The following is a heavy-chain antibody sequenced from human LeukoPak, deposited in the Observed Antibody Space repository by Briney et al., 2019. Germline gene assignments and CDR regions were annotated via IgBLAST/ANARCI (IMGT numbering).Heavy chain of an antibody. J-gene: IGHJ5*02. CDR2: ISGSGGST. V-gene: IGHV3-23*01. CDR3: ARDKAYNRFDH. D-gene: IGHD1-1*01. Sequence: PGGSLRLSCAASGFTFSSYSMNWVRQAPGKGLEWVSAISGSGGSTYYADSVKGRFTISRDNSKNTLYLQMNSLRAEDTAVYYCARDKAYNRFDHWGQGTLVTVSS. CDR1: GFTFSSYS.